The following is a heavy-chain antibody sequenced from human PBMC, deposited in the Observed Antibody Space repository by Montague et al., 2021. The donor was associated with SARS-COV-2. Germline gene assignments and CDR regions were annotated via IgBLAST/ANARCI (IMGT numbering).Heavy chain of an antibody. CDR2: LDYSGST. CDR3: ARQEPIVVVVAAARGWFDP. J-gene: IGHJ5*02. Sequence: SETLSLTCTVSGGAELRSRSEGDRSEHHPLADLEWSGSLDYSGSTYYNPSLKSRVTISVDTSKNQFFLKLSSVTAADTAVYYCARQEPIVVVVAAARGWFDPWGQGTLVTVSS. CDR1: GGAELRSRSE. V-gene: IGHV4-39*01. D-gene: IGHD2-15*01.